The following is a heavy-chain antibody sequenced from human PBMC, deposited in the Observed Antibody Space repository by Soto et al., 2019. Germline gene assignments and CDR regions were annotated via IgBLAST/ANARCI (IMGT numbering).Heavy chain of an antibody. J-gene: IGHJ6*03. CDR1: GFTFSSYW. CDR2: VKQDGSEK. V-gene: IGHV3-7*01. D-gene: IGHD3-3*01. CDR3: ARGNGYTIFGVVITLGYMDV. Sequence: PGGSLRLSCEASGFTFSSYWMSWVRQAPGKGLEWVANVKQDGSEKYYVDSVKGRFTISRDNARNSLYLQMNSLRAEDTAVYYCARGNGYTIFGVVITLGYMDVWGKGTTVTVSS.